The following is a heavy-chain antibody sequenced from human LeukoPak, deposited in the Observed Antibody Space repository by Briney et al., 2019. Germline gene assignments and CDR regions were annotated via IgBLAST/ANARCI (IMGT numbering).Heavy chain of an antibody. V-gene: IGHV3-74*01. J-gene: IGHJ6*03. CDR3: GRERNFYYMDV. Sequence: SGGSLRLSCVASGFTFGTYWMHWVRQGPEKGLVWVAGITNDGTTGYADSVKGRFTISRDSAKSTVYLQMNSLSSEDTAVYYCGRERNFYYMDVWGKGTTVTVSS. CDR2: ITNDGTT. CDR1: GFTFGTYW.